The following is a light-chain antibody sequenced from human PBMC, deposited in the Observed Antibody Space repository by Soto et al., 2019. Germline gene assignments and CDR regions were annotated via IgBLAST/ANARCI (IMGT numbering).Light chain of an antibody. V-gene: IGLV2-8*01. CDR1: SSDVGGYNY. Sequence: QSALTQPPSASGSPGQSVTISCTGTSSDVGGYNYVSWYQQHPGKAPKLMIYDVSKRPSGVPDRFSGSKSGNTASLTVSGLQAEDEADYYCCSYAGSNNLVVFGGGTKVTVL. CDR2: DVS. CDR3: CSYAGSNNLVV. J-gene: IGLJ2*01.